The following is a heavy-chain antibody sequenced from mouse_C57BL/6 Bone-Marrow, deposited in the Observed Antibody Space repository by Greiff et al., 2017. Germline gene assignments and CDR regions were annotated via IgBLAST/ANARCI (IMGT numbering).Heavy chain of an antibody. J-gene: IGHJ4*01. CDR3: ARLGDYDEGYYAMDY. Sequence: VQLQQPGAELVKPGASVKMSCKASGYTFTSYWITWVKQRPGQGLEWIGDIYPGSGSTNYNEKFKSKATLTVDTSSSTAYMQLSSLTSEDSAVYYCARLGDYDEGYYAMDYWGQGTSVTVSS. D-gene: IGHD2-4*01. CDR2: IYPGSGST. V-gene: IGHV1-55*01. CDR1: GYTFTSYW.